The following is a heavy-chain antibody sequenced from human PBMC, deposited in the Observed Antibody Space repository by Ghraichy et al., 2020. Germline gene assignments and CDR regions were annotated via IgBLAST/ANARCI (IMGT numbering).Heavy chain of an antibody. D-gene: IGHD3-22*01. CDR2: INHSGST. Sequence: SETLSLTCAVYGGSFSGYYWSWIRQPPGKGLEWIGEINHSGSTNYNPSLKSRVTISVDTSKNQFSLKLSSVTAAVTAVYYCARASLRYYYDSSGYYPDVFFDYWGQGTLVTVSS. V-gene: IGHV4-34*01. J-gene: IGHJ4*02. CDR1: GGSFSGYY. CDR3: ARASLRYYYDSSGYYPDVFFDY.